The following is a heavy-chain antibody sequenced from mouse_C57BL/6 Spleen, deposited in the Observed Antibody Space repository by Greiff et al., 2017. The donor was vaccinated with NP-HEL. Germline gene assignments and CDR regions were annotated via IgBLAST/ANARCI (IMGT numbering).Heavy chain of an antibody. Sequence: VQLQQSGAELAKPGASVKLSCKASGYTFTSYWMHWVKQRPGQGLEWIGYINPSSGYTKYNQKFKDKATLTADKSSSTAYMQLSSLTYEDSAVYYCARRSTMVTTGPYYYAMDYWGQGTSVTVSS. D-gene: IGHD2-2*01. CDR1: GYTFTSYW. V-gene: IGHV1-7*01. J-gene: IGHJ4*01. CDR2: INPSSGYT. CDR3: ARRSTMVTTGPYYYAMDY.